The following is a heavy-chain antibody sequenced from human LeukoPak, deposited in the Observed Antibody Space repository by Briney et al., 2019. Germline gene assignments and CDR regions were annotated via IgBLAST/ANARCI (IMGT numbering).Heavy chain of an antibody. D-gene: IGHD3-22*01. Sequence: ASVKVSCKASGYTFTSYDINWVRQATGQGLEWMGWMNPNSGNTGYAQKFQGRVTMTRNTSISTAYMELSSLRSEDTAVYYCARVETVDSSGYNRDGAFDIWGQGTMVTVSS. J-gene: IGHJ3*02. CDR1: GYTFTSYD. V-gene: IGHV1-8*01. CDR3: ARVETVDSSGYNRDGAFDI. CDR2: MNPNSGNT.